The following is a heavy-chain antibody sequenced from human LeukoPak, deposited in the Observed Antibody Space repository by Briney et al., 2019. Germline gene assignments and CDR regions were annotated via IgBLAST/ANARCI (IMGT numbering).Heavy chain of an antibody. Sequence: PLEALCLSCTQSVDSISSSMYYWGWVRLPPGKWLEWIGSIDYIGSTYYNPSIKSRVTISVDTSKNQFSLKLSSVTAADTAEYYCARARITIFGYQTYDYYYMDVWGKGTSVTVSS. J-gene: IGHJ6*03. V-gene: IGHV4-39*07. CDR2: IDYIGST. CDR3: ARARITIFGYQTYDYYYMDV. D-gene: IGHD3-3*01. CDR1: VDSISSSMYY.